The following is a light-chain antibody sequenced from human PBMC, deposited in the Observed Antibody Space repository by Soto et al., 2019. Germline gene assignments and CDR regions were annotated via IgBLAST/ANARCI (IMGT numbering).Light chain of an antibody. CDR2: GAS. CDR3: QQYENSPIT. V-gene: IGKV3-20*01. CDR1: QSVSSSY. Sequence: EIVLTQSPGTLSLSPGERATLSCRVSQSVSSSYLAWYQQKPGQAPRLLIYGASSRATGIPDRFSGSGSGTDFTLTISRLEPEDFAVYYCQQYENSPITFGQGTRLEIK. J-gene: IGKJ5*01.